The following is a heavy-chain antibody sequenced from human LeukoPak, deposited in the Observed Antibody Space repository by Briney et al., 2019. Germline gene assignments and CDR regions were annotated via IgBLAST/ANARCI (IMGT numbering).Heavy chain of an antibody. J-gene: IGHJ4*02. CDR3: ARGGRLRWQQPFDT. Sequence: SETLSLTCTVSGGSISSYYWSWIRQPPGNGLEWIGCISDIGSTNYNPSLKSRVSISVDTSKNQFSLEMTSVTAADSAVYYCARGGRLRWQQPFDTWGQGTLVAVSS. D-gene: IGHD5-24*01. CDR1: GGSISSYY. V-gene: IGHV4-59*01. CDR2: ISDIGST.